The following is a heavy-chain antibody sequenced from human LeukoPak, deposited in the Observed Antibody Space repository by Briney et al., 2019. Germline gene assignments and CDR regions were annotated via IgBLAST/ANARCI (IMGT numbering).Heavy chain of an antibody. Sequence: PGGSLRLSCAASGFTFSSYWMHWVRQAPGKGLEWVAVISYDGSNKYYADSVKGRFTVSRDNSKNTLYLQMNSLRAEDTAVYYCARDHFEPGVILDYWGQGNLVTVSS. D-gene: IGHD3-9*01. CDR2: ISYDGSNK. CDR1: GFTFSSYW. CDR3: ARDHFEPGVILDY. V-gene: IGHV3-30-3*01. J-gene: IGHJ4*02.